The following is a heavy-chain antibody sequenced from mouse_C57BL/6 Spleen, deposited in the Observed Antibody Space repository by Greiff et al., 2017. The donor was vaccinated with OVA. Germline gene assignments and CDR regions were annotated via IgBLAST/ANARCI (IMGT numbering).Heavy chain of an antibody. J-gene: IGHJ4*01. CDR2: IYPRSGNT. Sequence: QVQLKESGAELARPGASVKLSCKASGYTFTSYGISWVKQRTGRGLEWIGEIYPRSGNTYYNEKFKGKATLTADKSSSTAYMELRSLTSEDSAVYFCARWGAAQATRAMDYWGQGTSVTVSS. CDR3: ARWGAAQATRAMDY. CDR1: GYTFTSYG. V-gene: IGHV1-81*01. D-gene: IGHD3-2*02.